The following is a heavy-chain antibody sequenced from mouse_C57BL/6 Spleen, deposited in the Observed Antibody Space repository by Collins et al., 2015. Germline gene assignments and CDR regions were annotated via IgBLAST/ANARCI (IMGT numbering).Heavy chain of an antibody. J-gene: IGHJ1*03. CDR1: GYTFTSYW. D-gene: IGHD2-3*01. CDR3: ARRYGYYGDWYLDV. Sequence: QVQLQQPGAELVKPGASVKMSCKASGYTFTSYWITWVKQRPGQGLEWIGDIYPGSGSTNYNEKFKSKATLTVDTSSSTAYMQLSSLTSEDSAVYYCARRYGYYGDWYLDVWGTGTTVTVSS. CDR2: IYPGSGST. V-gene: IGHV1-55*01.